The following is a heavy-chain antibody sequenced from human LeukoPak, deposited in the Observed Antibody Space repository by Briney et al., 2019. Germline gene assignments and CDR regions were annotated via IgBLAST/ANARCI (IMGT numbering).Heavy chain of an antibody. J-gene: IGHJ4*02. CDR2: IYYSGST. CDR1: GGSISSGDYY. V-gene: IGHV4-30-4*08. Sequence: SETLSLTCTVSGGSISSGDYYWSWIRQPPGKGLEWIGYIYYSGSTYYNPSLKSRVTISVDTSKNQFSLKLSSVTAADTAVYYCARVLSPRDYSSSSTSPSFDYWGQGTLVTVSS. D-gene: IGHD6-6*01. CDR3: ARVLSPRDYSSSSTSPSFDY.